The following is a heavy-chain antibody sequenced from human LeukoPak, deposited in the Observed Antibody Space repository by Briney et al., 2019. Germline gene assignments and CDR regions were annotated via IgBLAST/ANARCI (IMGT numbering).Heavy chain of an antibody. J-gene: IGHJ3*02. CDR3: ARSRYFDWLLPFGPNDAFDI. Sequence: ASVKVSCKASGYTFTSYGISWVRQAPGQGLEWMGWISAYNGNTNYAQKLQGRVTMTTDTSTSTAYMELRSLRSDDTAVYYCARSRYFDWLLPFGPNDAFDIWGQGTMVTVSS. D-gene: IGHD3-9*01. CDR1: GYTFTSYG. V-gene: IGHV1-18*01. CDR2: ISAYNGNT.